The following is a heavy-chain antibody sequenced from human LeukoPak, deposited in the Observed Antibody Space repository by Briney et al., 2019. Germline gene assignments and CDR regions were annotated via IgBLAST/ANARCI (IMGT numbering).Heavy chain of an antibody. CDR2: IYYSGST. CDR1: GGSISSYY. J-gene: IGHJ6*04. V-gene: IGHV4-59*01. CDR3: ARDRPDGITGTRGPYGMDV. D-gene: IGHD1-20*01. Sequence: PSETLSLTCTVSGGSISSYYWSWIRQPPGKGLEWIGYIYYSGSTNYNPSLKSRVTISVDTSKNQFSLKLSSVTAADTAVYYCARDRPDGITGTRGPYGMDVWGKGTTVTASS.